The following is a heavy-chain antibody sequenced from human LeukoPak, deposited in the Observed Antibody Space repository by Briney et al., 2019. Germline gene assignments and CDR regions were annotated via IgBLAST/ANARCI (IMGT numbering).Heavy chain of an antibody. J-gene: IGHJ5*02. V-gene: IGHV3-15*01. CDR3: TTGNP. CDR2: MKSKPEGGTT. CDR1: GFTFVNAS. Sequence: PGGSLRLSCLTSGFTFVNASMSWVRQAPGKGLEWVGPMKSKPEGGTTFYAAPVKDRFSISRDDSRNTLYLQMNSLTIGDTGVYYCTTGNPWGQGTLVTVSS.